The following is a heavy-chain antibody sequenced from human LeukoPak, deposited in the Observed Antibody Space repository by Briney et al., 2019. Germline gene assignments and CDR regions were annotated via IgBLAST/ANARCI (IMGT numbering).Heavy chain of an antibody. Sequence: SQTLSLTCDISGDSVSNNNIAWNWIRQSPSRGFEWLGRTYYRSKWYSEYAVSVKGRITLNADTARNQLSLHLSSVTPEDTAVYYCARGGAVVGGFDNRGQGTLVIVSS. CDR2: TYYRSKWYS. V-gene: IGHV6-1*01. J-gene: IGHJ4*02. CDR1: GDSVSNNNIA. D-gene: IGHD6-19*01. CDR3: ARGGAVVGGFDN.